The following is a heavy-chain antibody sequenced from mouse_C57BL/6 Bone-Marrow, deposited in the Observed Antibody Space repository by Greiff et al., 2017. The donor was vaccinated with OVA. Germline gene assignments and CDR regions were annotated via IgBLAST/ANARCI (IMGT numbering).Heavy chain of an antibody. CDR3: ARSLVVATYFDY. CDR2: INPGSGGT. J-gene: IGHJ2*01. Sequence: VQLQQSGAELVRPGTSVKVSCKASGYAFTNYLIEWVKQRPGQGLEWIGVINPGSGGTNYNEKFKGKATLTADKSSSTAYMQLSSLTSEDSAVYFCARSLVVATYFDYWGQGTTLTVSS. CDR1: GYAFTNYL. V-gene: IGHV1-54*01. D-gene: IGHD1-1*01.